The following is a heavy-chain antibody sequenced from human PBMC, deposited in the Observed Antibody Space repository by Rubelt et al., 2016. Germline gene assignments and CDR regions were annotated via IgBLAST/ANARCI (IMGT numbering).Heavy chain of an antibody. CDR1: GGSISSSSYY. CDR3: ARKGPTLELAFDI. Sequence: GGSISSSSYYWGWIRQPPGKGLEWIGSIYYSGSTYYNPSLKSRVTISVDTSKNQFSLKLSSVTAADTAVYYCARKGPTLELAFDIWGQGTMVTVSS. V-gene: IGHV4-39*01. J-gene: IGHJ3*02. CDR2: IYYSGST. D-gene: IGHD3-10*01.